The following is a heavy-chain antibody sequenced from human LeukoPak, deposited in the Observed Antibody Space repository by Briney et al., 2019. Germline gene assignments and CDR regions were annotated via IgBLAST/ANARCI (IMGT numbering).Heavy chain of an antibody. J-gene: IGHJ5*02. Sequence: GGSLRLSCAASGFTFSSYGMHWVRQAPGKGLEWVAFIRYDGSNKYYADSVKGRFTISRDNSKNTLYLQMNSLRAEDTAVYYCANLTSYSSSWYRWFDPWGQGTLVTVSS. D-gene: IGHD6-13*01. CDR3: ANLTSYSSSWYRWFDP. V-gene: IGHV3-30*02. CDR2: IRYDGSNK. CDR1: GFTFSSYG.